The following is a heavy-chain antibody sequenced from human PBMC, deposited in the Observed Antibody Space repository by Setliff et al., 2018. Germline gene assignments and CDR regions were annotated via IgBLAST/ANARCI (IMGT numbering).Heavy chain of an antibody. CDR2: IYNNGYT. V-gene: IGHV4-39*01. CDR1: GASLNSGTYY. Sequence: KTSETLSLTCTVSGASLNSGTYYWGWIRQPPGKGLEWIGSIYNNGYTYYNPSLKSRVTISADTSKNQFSLKLTSVTAADTALYYCARGRGSYSSYMDVWGKGTTVTVSS. D-gene: IGHD5-18*01. J-gene: IGHJ6*03. CDR3: ARGRGSYSSYMDV.